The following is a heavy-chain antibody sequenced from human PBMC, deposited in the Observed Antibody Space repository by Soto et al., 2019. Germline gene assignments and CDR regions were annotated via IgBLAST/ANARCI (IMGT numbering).Heavy chain of an antibody. CDR3: ASDYGSNWRL. CDR2: INAGNGNT. Sequence: QAHLVQSGAEVKMPGDSVQVSCKASGFVPTNHNFHWVRQAPGQSLEWMGRINAGNGNTQYSQTFQGRVTFTSDPSASTAFMELTNLRFEDRAMYYCASDYGSNWRLWGQGTLVSVSS. D-gene: IGHD6-19*01. V-gene: IGHV1-3*01. J-gene: IGHJ4*02. CDR1: GFVPTNHN.